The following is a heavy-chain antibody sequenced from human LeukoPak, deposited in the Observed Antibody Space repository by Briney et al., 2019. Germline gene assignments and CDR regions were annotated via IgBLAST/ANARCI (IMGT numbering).Heavy chain of an antibody. CDR3: ARTMADAVAVDY. V-gene: IGHV6-1*01. J-gene: IGHJ4*02. D-gene: IGHD5-24*01. CDR1: GDSVSNNSGA. Sequence: SATLKLTCAISGDSVSNNSGAWNWIRQSPSRGLEWLGRTYYRYKWYNDYAVSVKGRITINPDTSKNQFSLQLNSVSPEDTAVYYCARTMADAVAVDYWGQGTPASVSS. CDR2: TYYRYKWYN.